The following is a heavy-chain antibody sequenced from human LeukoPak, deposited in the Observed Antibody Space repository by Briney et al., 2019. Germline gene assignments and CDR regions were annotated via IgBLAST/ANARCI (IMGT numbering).Heavy chain of an antibody. CDR1: GFTLNSYL. D-gene: IGHD1-14*01. V-gene: IGHV3-7*01. Sequence: GGSLRLSCAASGFTLNSYLMSWVRQAPGRGREWVANIKKDGSEESYSDSVKGRFTVSRDNAKNSLFLRMNSLRGEDTAVYYCARSNPNRNALDLWGQGTMVTISS. J-gene: IGHJ3*01. CDR3: ARSNPNRNALDL. CDR2: IKKDGSEE.